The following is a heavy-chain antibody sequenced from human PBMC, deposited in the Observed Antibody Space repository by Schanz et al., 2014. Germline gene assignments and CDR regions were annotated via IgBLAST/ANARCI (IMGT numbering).Heavy chain of an antibody. CDR3: AREQIMAAAGLVDY. CDR2: ISGTTTYT. J-gene: IGHJ4*01. V-gene: IGHV3-21*05. CDR1: EFTFSSYK. Sequence: VQLVESGGGVVQPGGSLRLSCEASEFTFSSYKMNWVRQAPGKGLEWVSYISGTTTYTNYADSVKGRFTISRDNAKNSLYLQMNSLRAEDTAVYYCAREQIMAAAGLVDYWGHGTLXTVSS. D-gene: IGHD6-13*01.